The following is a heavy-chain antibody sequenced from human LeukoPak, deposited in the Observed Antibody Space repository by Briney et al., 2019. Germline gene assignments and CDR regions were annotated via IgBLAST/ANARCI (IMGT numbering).Heavy chain of an antibody. J-gene: IGHJ6*03. V-gene: IGHV3-30*02. Sequence: GGSLGLSCAASGFTFSSYGMHWVRQAPGKGLEWVAFIRYDGSNKYYADSVKGRLTISRDNSKNTLYLQMNSLRAEDTAVYYCAKESGYSYGYYYYYYYYMDVWGKGTTVTISS. D-gene: IGHD5-18*01. CDR1: GFTFSSYG. CDR2: IRYDGSNK. CDR3: AKESGYSYGYYYYYYYYMDV.